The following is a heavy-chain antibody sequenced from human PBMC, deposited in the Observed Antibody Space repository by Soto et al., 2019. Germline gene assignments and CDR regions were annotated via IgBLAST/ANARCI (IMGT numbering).Heavy chain of an antibody. D-gene: IGHD3-10*01. Sequence: QVQVVESGGGVVQPGRSLKLSCAASGFTFSTYGMHWVRQAPGKGLEWVAIISYDGSNKYYADSVKGRFTISRDNSKNTLDLQMNRLRAEDTAVYYCAKDLKWITMVRVVIRSYGMDVWGQGTTVTFSS. CDR2: ISYDGSNK. J-gene: IGHJ6*02. CDR1: GFTFSTYG. V-gene: IGHV3-30*18. CDR3: AKDLKWITMVRVVIRSYGMDV.